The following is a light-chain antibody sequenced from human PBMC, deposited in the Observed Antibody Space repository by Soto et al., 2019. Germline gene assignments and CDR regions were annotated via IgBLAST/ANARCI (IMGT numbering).Light chain of an antibody. CDR1: HCVSSN. CDR2: GAS. V-gene: IGKV3-15*01. J-gene: IGKJ1*01. Sequence: IVLTQSAATLSLSXGERATLSFRASHCVSSNLAWYQERPGKAPRLLISGASTRAYGIPPRFSGSGSATEFTRPISSLQSADFGIYYGQQYHNWPQTFGQGTKVDIK. CDR3: QQYHNWPQT.